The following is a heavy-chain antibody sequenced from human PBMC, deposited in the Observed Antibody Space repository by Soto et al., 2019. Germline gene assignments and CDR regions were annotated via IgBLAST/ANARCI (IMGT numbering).Heavy chain of an antibody. CDR2: INPSGGGT. V-gene: IGHV1-46*01. CDR3: ARDGVAVTVLYHFDY. J-gene: IGHJ4*02. Sequence: QVQLAQSGAEVKKPGASVKVSCKASGYTFTNYYIHWVRQAPGQGPEWMGIINPSGGGTSYAQKFQGRVTMTRDTSTSTVYMELSSLRSEDTAVYYCARDGVAVTVLYHFDYWGQGTLVTVSS. CDR1: GYTFTNYY. D-gene: IGHD2-21*02.